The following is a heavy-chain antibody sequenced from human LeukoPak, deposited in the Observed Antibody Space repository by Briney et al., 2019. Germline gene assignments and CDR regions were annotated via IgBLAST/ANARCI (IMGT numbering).Heavy chain of an antibody. J-gene: IGHJ4*02. V-gene: IGHV1-69*05. D-gene: IGHD2-15*01. Sequence: SVKVSCKASGGTFSSYAISWVRQAPGQGLEWMGRIIPIFGTANYAQKFQGRVTITTDESTSTAYMELSSLRSEDTAVYYCARDLFPQYCSGGSCYSSSGYYFDYWGQGTLVTVSS. CDR1: GGTFSSYA. CDR2: IIPIFGTA. CDR3: ARDLFPQYCSGGSCYSSSGYYFDY.